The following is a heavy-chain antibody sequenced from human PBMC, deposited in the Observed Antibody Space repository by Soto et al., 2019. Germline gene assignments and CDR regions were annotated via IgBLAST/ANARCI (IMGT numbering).Heavy chain of an antibody. CDR2: IGTAGDT. Sequence: PGGSLRLSCAASGFTFSSYDMHWVRQATGKGLEWVSAIGTAGDTYYPGSVKGRFTISRENAKNSLYLQMNSLRAEDTAVYYCARFFRHTTHRSSWYSDGMDVWGQGTTVTVSS. D-gene: IGHD6-13*01. V-gene: IGHV3-13*01. J-gene: IGHJ6*02. CDR3: ARFFRHTTHRSSWYSDGMDV. CDR1: GFTFSSYD.